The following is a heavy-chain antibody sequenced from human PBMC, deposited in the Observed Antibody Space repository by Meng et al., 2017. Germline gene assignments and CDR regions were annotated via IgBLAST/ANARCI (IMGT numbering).Heavy chain of an antibody. D-gene: IGHD2-15*01. V-gene: IGHV1-2*06. J-gene: IGHJ4*02. CDR2: INPNSGGT. Sequence: VMRVQFVDEVKKPGSSVKVSCKASGGTFSSYAISWVRQAPGQGLEWMGRINPNSGGTNYAQKFQGRVTVTRDTSISTAYMELSRLRSDDTAVYYCARDQCSGGSCYGDYWGQGTLVTVSS. CDR3: ARDQCSGGSCYGDY. CDR1: GGTFSSYA.